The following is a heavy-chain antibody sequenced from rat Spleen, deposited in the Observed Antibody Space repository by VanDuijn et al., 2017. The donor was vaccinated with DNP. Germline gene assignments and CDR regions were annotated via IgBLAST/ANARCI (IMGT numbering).Heavy chain of an antibody. CDR3: TRPRGSYGGYRMDA. D-gene: IGHD1-11*01. J-gene: IGHJ4*01. CDR1: GFTFSDYY. Sequence: EVQLVESGGGLVQPGRSLKLSCAASGFTFSDYYMAWVRQAPTKGLEWVASISPSGGSTYYRDSVKGRFTVSRNNAENALHLQMDSLRSEDTATYYCTRPRGSYGGYRMDAWGQGTSVSVSS. CDR2: ISPSGGST. V-gene: IGHV5-25*01.